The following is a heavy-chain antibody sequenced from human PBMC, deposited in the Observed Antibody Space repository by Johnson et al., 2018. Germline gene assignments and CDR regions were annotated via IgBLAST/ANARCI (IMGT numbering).Heavy chain of an antibody. Sequence: QVQLGQSGGGVVQPGRSLRLSCAASGFTFSSYGMHWVRQAPGKGLEWVAVIWYDGSNKYYADSVKGRFTISRDNSKNTLYLQMNSLRAEDTAVYYCAREAELNYYDSSGPDDAFDIWGQGTMVTVSS. J-gene: IGHJ3*02. V-gene: IGHV3-33*01. CDR3: AREAELNYYDSSGPDDAFDI. CDR1: GFTFSSYG. D-gene: IGHD3-22*01. CDR2: IWYDGSNK.